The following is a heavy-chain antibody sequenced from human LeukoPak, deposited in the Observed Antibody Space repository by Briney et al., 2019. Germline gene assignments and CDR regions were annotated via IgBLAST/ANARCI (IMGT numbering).Heavy chain of an antibody. CDR1: GFTFSSYG. Sequence: GGSLRLSCGASGFTFSSYGMSWVRQAPGKGLEWVSSISDSGDRTFYADSVKGRFTISRDNSKNTLYLQMNSLRAEDTAVYYCARGVRIAVAGYIDYWGQGTLVTVSS. D-gene: IGHD6-19*01. V-gene: IGHV3-23*01. CDR3: ARGVRIAVAGYIDY. CDR2: ISDSGDRT. J-gene: IGHJ4*02.